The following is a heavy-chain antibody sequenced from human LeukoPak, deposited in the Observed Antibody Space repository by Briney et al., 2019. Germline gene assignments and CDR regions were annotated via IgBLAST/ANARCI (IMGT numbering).Heavy chain of an antibody. CDR3: ARVGHGDHTWGSYYFDH. V-gene: IGHV4-59*01. Sequence: PSETLSLTCTVSGDSISSYHWSWIRQPPGKGLEWIGYISYSGSTNYNPSLKSRVTISVDTSKNQFSLKLSSVTAADTAVYYCARVGHGDHTWGSYYFDHWGQGTLVTVSS. D-gene: IGHD3-16*01. CDR2: ISYSGST. CDR1: GDSISSYH. J-gene: IGHJ4*02.